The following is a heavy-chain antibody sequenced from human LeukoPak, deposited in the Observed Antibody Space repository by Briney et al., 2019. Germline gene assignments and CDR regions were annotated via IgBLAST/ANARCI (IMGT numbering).Heavy chain of an antibody. D-gene: IGHD3-22*01. CDR3: ATPDPYYDSSGYGL. J-gene: IGHJ4*02. CDR1: GGSFSGYY. Sequence: PETLSLTCAVYGGSFSGYYWSWIRQPPGKGLEWIGEINHSGSTNYNPSLKSRVTISVDTSKNQFSLKLSSVTAADTAVYYCATPDPYYDSSGYGLWGQGTLVTASS. V-gene: IGHV4-34*01. CDR2: INHSGST.